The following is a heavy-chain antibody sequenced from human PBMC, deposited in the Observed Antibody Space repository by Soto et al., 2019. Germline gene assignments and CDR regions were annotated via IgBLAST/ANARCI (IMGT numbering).Heavy chain of an antibody. CDR3: ARGDYYDSSGYYSDY. D-gene: IGHD3-22*01. Sequence: GESVKISCKGSGYSFTSDWISWVRQMPGKGLELMGRIDLRDSHTNYSPSFQGRVTISADKSISTAYLQWSSLKASDTAMYFCARGDYYDSSGYYSDYWGQGTLVTVSS. J-gene: IGHJ4*02. V-gene: IGHV5-10-1*01. CDR2: IDLRDSHT. CDR1: GYSFTSDW.